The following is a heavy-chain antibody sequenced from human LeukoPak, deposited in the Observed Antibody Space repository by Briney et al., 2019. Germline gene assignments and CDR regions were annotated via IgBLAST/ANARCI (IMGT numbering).Heavy chain of an antibody. D-gene: IGHD2-2*02. V-gene: IGHV1-69-2*01. J-gene: IGHJ3*02. CDR2: VDPEDGET. CDR3: ATVADRCSSTSCYRSAFDI. CDR1: GYTFTDYY. Sequence: GASVKVSCKASGYTFTDYYMHWVQQAPGKGLEWMGRVDPEDGETIYAEKFQGRVTITADTSTDTAYMELSSLRSEDTAVYYCATVADRCSSTSCYRSAFDIWGQGTMVTVSS.